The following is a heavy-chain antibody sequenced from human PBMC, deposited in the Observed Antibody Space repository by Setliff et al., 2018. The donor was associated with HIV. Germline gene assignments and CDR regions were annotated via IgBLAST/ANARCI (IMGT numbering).Heavy chain of an antibody. CDR3: ARGGGFWSGQLDY. Sequence: SETLSLTCTVSGFSISSDYYGGWIRQPPGKGLEWIGSIYHSGISNFNPSLKSRVSIPIDTPRSQFSLKLSSVTAADTAVYYCARGGGFWSGQLDYWDQGTLVTVSS. J-gene: IGHJ4*02. V-gene: IGHV4-38-2*02. CDR2: IYHSGIS. D-gene: IGHD3-3*01. CDR1: GFSISSDYY.